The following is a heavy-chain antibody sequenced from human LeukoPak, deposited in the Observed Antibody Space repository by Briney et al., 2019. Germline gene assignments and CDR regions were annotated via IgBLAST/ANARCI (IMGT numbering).Heavy chain of an antibody. D-gene: IGHD6-13*01. CDR3: ERAIAAAGNDAFDI. Sequence: GGSLRLSCAASGFTFSSYAMHWVRQAPGKGLEWVAVISYDGSNKYYADSVKGRFTISRDNSKNTLYLQMNSLRAEDTAVYYCERAIAAAGNDAFDIWGQGTMVTVSS. CDR1: GFTFSSYA. V-gene: IGHV3-30-3*01. CDR2: ISYDGSNK. J-gene: IGHJ3*02.